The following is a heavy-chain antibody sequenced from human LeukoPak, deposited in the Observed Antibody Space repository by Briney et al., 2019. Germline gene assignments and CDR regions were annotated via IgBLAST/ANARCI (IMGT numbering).Heavy chain of an antibody. V-gene: IGHV4-59*01. J-gene: IGHJ4*02. CDR2: VFSSGSA. CDR3: AGGPTIVKYYFGS. D-gene: IGHD5-24*01. Sequence: SETLSLTCTVSGDSMTSYYWSWIRQPPGKGLECIGYVFSSGSANYNPSLKSRATISVDTSKNQFSLKLNSVTAADTAVYYCAGGPTIVKYYFGSWGQGTLVTVSS. CDR1: GDSMTSYY.